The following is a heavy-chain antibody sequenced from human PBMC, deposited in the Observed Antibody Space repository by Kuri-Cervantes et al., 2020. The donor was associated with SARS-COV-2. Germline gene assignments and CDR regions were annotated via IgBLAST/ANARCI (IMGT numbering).Heavy chain of an antibody. V-gene: IGHV3-30*02. D-gene: IGHD3-3*01. J-gene: IGHJ3*02. Sequence: GESLKISCAASGFTFSSYSMNWVRQAPGKGLEWVAFIRYDGSNKYYADSVKGRFTISRDNSKNTLYLQMNSLRAEDTAVYYCARGGPVRFLEWLSRDDAFDIWGQGTMVTVSS. CDR1: GFTFSSYS. CDR3: ARGGPVRFLEWLSRDDAFDI. CDR2: IRYDGSNK.